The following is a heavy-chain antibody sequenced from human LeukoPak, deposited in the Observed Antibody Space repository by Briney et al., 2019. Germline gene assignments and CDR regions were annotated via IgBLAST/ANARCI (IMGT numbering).Heavy chain of an antibody. CDR2: INPNSGGA. V-gene: IGHV1-2*02. CDR1: GYTFTGYY. Sequence: AASVKVSCKASGYTFTGYYMHWVRQAPGQGLEYMGWINPNSGGAKYAQNFQGRVTMTRDTSISTVYMELSRLHSDDTAVYYCARDKDFDYMDVWGKGTTVTVSS. CDR3: ARDKDFDYMDV. D-gene: IGHD3-3*01. J-gene: IGHJ6*03.